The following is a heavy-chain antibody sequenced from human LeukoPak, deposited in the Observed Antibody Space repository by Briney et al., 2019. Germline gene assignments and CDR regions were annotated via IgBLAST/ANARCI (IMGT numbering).Heavy chain of an antibody. V-gene: IGHV3-15*01. Sequence: GGSLRLSCAASGFTFNNAWMTWVRQAPGKGLEWVGRIKSKTDGATTDYGAPVKGRFTTSRDDSRDMLFLQMNSLKSEDTAVYYCTTIHDYGDCYWGQGTLVTVSS. D-gene: IGHD4-17*01. J-gene: IGHJ4*02. CDR1: GFTFNNAW. CDR3: TTIHDYGDCY. CDR2: IKSKTDGATT.